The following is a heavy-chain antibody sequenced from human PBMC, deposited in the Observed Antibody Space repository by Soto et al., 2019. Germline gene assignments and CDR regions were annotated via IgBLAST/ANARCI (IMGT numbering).Heavy chain of an antibody. CDR3: ARSRSKTYNRFDP. J-gene: IGHJ5*02. V-gene: IGHV6-1*01. CDR2: TYYRSKWYN. Sequence: SQTLALTCAISGDSVSSNSAAWNWIRKSPSRGLEWLGRTYYRSKWYNDYAHSVKSRITINPDTSKNQFSLQLNSVTPEDTAVYYCARSRSKTYNRFDPWGQGTLVTVSS. CDR1: GDSVSSNSAA.